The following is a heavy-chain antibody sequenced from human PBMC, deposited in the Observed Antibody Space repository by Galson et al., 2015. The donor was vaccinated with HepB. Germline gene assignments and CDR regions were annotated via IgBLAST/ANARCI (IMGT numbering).Heavy chain of an antibody. CDR1: GYSFISYW. Sequence: QSGAEVKKPGESLKISCTGSGYSFISYWIAWVRQKPGKGLEWMGVVYPGDSDTRYSPSFQGQVTIPVDKSISTAYLQWNGLWVSDTAIYYCARRVSSGWYENDYWGQGTLVTVSS. CDR3: ARRVSSGWYENDY. CDR2: VYPGDSDT. V-gene: IGHV5-51*01. D-gene: IGHD6-19*01. J-gene: IGHJ4*02.